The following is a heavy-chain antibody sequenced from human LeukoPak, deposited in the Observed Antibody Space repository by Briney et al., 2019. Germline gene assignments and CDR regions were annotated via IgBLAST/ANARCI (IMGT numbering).Heavy chain of an antibody. D-gene: IGHD3-3*01. J-gene: IGHJ3*02. CDR3: ARGGAIFGVPAGAFGI. CDR1: GGSIRSGDYY. V-gene: IGHV4-30-4*01. CDR2: IYYSGST. Sequence: KASETLSLTCTVSGGSIRSGDYYWSWIRQPPGKGLDWIGYIYYSGSTYYNPSLKSRITISVDTSKNQFSLKLSSVTAADTAVYYCARGGAIFGVPAGAFGIWGQGTLVTVSS.